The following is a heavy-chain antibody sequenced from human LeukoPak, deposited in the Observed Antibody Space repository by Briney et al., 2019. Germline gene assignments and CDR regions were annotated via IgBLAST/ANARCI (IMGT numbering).Heavy chain of an antibody. D-gene: IGHD1-26*01. CDR3: VKGPSGTYFWYFDY. CDR2: ISSNGGST. CDR1: GFTFSSYG. J-gene: IGHJ4*02. Sequence: GGSLRLSCAASGFTFSSYGMHWVRQAPGKGLEYISAISSNGGSTYYADSVKGRFTISRDNSKNTVYLQMSSLRPEDRAVYYCVKGPSGTYFWYFDYWGQGTLVTVSS. V-gene: IGHV3-64D*09.